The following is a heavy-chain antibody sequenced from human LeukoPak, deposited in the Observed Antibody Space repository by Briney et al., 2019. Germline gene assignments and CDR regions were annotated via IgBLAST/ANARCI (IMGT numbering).Heavy chain of an antibody. CDR2: MNPNSGNT. CDR3: ARDSEGGSGWFDP. V-gene: IGHV1-8*01. D-gene: IGHD2-15*01. CDR1: GYTFTGYD. Sequence: ASVKVSCKASGYTFTGYDINWVRQAPGQGLEWMGWMNPNSGNTGYAQKFQGRVTMTRSTSISTAYMELSSLRSEDTAVYYCARDSEGGSGWFDPWGQGTLVTVSS. J-gene: IGHJ5*02.